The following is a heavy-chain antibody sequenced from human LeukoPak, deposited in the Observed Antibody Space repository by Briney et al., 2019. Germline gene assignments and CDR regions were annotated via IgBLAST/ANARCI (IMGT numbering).Heavy chain of an antibody. V-gene: IGHV3-21*01. CDR2: ISSSSSYI. D-gene: IGHD3-9*01. Sequence: PGGSLRLSCAASGFTFSSYSTNWVRQAPGKGLEWVSSISSSSSYIYYADSVKGRFTISRDNAKNSLYLQMNSLRAEDTAVYYCARGSYDILTGYYQYYFDYWGQGTLVTVSS. J-gene: IGHJ4*02. CDR3: ARGSYDILTGYYQYYFDY. CDR1: GFTFSSYS.